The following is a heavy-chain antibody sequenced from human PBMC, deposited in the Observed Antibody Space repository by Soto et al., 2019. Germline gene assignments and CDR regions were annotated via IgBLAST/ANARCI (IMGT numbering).Heavy chain of an antibody. V-gene: IGHV4-30-4*01. CDR1: GGSINSGDYY. D-gene: IGHD5-12*01. CDR2: IYYDGNS. J-gene: IGHJ5*02. CDR3: ARDRRWLPRGPNNWLDL. Sequence: SETLSLTCTVSGGSINSGDYYWTWVRQPPGKGLEWIGYIYYDGNSQHNPSLKSRVTMSIDTSKNQFSLNLSSVTAADTAVYYCARDRRWLPRGPNNWLDLWGQGTQVTV.